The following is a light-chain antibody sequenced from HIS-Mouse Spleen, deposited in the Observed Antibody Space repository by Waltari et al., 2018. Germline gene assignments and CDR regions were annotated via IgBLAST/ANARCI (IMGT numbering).Light chain of an antibody. CDR1: SSYVGRYNL. J-gene: IGLJ2*01. V-gene: IGLV2-23*01. Sequence: QSALTQPASVSGSPGQSITISCTGTSSYVGRYNLVSWYQQHPGKAPKLMIYEGSKRPSGVSNRFSGSKSGNTASLTISGLQAEDEADYYCCSYAGSSTHVVFGGGTKLTVL. CDR2: EGS. CDR3: CSYAGSSTHVV.